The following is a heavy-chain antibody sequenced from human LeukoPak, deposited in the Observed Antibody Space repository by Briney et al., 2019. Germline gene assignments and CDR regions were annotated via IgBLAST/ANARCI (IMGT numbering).Heavy chain of an antibody. V-gene: IGHV4-30-2*05. Sequence: PSQTLSLTCTVSGGSISSGGYYWSWIRQPPGKGLEWIGYIYHSGSTYYNPSLKSRVTISVDTSKNQFSLKLSSVTAADTAVYYCARTNPGSGSYSDYYFDYWGQGTLVTVSS. CDR2: IYHSGST. CDR1: GGSISSGGYY. D-gene: IGHD3-10*01. CDR3: ARTNPGSGSYSDYYFDY. J-gene: IGHJ4*02.